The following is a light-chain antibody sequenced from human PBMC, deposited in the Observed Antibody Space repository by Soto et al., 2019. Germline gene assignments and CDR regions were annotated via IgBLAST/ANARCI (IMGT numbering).Light chain of an antibody. CDR3: QQYYSTPRT. J-gene: IGKJ1*01. CDR2: WAS. CDR1: QSIFFTSNNKNY. Sequence: DLVLTPSPDSLAVSLGGRATITCKSSQSIFFTSNNKNYLAWYQQKPGQPPKLLIYWASTRESGVPDRFSGSGSGTDFTLTISSLQAEDVAVYYCQQYYSTPRTFGQGTKVDI. V-gene: IGKV4-1*01.